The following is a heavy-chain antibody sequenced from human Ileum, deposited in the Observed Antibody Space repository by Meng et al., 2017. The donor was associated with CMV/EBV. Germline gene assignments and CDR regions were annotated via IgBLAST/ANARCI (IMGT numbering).Heavy chain of an antibody. J-gene: IGHJ6*01. Sequence: GESLKISCVASGFTFSTYWMTWVRQVPGKGLEWVANINEDGSAKHYVDSVKGRFTISRDNTKNSLFLQMNTLRVEDTAVYYCARGAPQLARRNGMDVWGQGTTVTGSS. V-gene: IGHV3-7*01. CDR1: GFTFSTYW. CDR2: INEDGSAK. CDR3: ARGAPQLARRNGMDV. D-gene: IGHD6-13*01.